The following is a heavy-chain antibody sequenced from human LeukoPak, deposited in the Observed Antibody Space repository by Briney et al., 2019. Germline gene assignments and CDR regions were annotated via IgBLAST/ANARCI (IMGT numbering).Heavy chain of an antibody. CDR1: GFTSSSYG. D-gene: IGHD5-24*01. CDR2: IWYDGTNK. J-gene: IGHJ4*02. Sequence: GGSLRLSCAASGFTSSSYGMHWVRQAPGKGLEWVAAIWYDGTNKNYADSVKGRFTISRDNSKNTLYLQMNSLRAEDTAVYYCARGRDGYNAIDYWGQGTLVTASS. V-gene: IGHV3-33*01. CDR3: ARGRDGYNAIDY.